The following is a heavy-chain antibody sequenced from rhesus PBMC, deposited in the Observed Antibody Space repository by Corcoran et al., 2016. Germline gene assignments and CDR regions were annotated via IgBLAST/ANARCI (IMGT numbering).Heavy chain of an antibody. CDR3: ARIGFTGYGALAF. CDR2: SVGGTGRT. CDR1: GASMHINW. D-gene: IGHD5-30*01. J-gene: IGHJ4*01. V-gene: IGHV4-80*01. Sequence: QVQLQESGPGLVKPSETLSLTCTVSGASMHINWWIWLRVPPRKGPDWVGESVGGTGRTNFNPSLNGRISISRDASKNQFFLKLPSMAAADTAVYWCARIGFTGYGALAFWGQGVLVTVSS.